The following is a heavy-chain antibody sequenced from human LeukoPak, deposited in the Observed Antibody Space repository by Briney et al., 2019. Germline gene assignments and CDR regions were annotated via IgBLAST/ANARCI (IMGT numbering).Heavy chain of an antibody. D-gene: IGHD1-14*01. CDR2: IFPGESDT. CDR1: GYSFTTYR. V-gene: IGHV5-51*01. CDR3: ATSESQTRFDY. Sequence: GESLKISCKGSGYSFTTYRLGSARQMPGKGLEWIGIIFPGESDTTYSPSLQGQVTISTDKSINTAYLQWSSLRASDTAMYYCATSESQTRFDYWGQGTPVTVSS. J-gene: IGHJ4*02.